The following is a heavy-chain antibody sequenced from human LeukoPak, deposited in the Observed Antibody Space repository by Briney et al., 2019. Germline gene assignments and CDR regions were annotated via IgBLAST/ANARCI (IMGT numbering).Heavy chain of an antibody. Sequence: GGSLRHSCAASGFTFSSYSMNWVRQAPGKGLEWVSSISSSSSYIYYADSVKGRFTISRDNAKNSLYLQMNSLRAEDTAVYYCARGGSGSPSWFDPWGQGTLVTVSS. CDR1: GFTFSSYS. V-gene: IGHV3-21*01. CDR3: ARGGSGSPSWFDP. CDR2: ISSSSSYI. J-gene: IGHJ5*02. D-gene: IGHD1-26*01.